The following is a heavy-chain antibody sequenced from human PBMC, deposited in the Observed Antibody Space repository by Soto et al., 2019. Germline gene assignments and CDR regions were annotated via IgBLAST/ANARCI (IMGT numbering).Heavy chain of an antibody. CDR1: GGSFSGYY. V-gene: IGHV4-34*01. Sequence: SETLSLTCAVYGGSFSGYYWSWIRQPPGKGLEWIGEINHSGSTNYNPSLKSRVTISVDTSKNQFSLKLSSVTAADTAVYYCARGRKWPVQRFLEWSGIYNWFDPWGQGTLVTVSS. CDR3: ARGRKWPVQRFLEWSGIYNWFDP. CDR2: INHSGST. D-gene: IGHD3-3*01. J-gene: IGHJ5*02.